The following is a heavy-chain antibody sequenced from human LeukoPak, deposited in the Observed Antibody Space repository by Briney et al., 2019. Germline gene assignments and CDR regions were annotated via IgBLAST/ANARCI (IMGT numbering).Heavy chain of an antibody. CDR2: ISGSGGST. V-gene: IGHV3-23*01. J-gene: IGHJ4*02. Sequence: GGSLRLSCAASGFTFSSYAMSWVRQAPGKGLEWVSAISGSGGSTYYADSVKGRFTISRDNSKNTLYLQMNSLRAEDTAVYYCAKRTTARGVPAASDYWGQGTLVTVSS. CDR3: AKRTTARGVPAASDY. D-gene: IGHD2-2*01. CDR1: GFTFSSYA.